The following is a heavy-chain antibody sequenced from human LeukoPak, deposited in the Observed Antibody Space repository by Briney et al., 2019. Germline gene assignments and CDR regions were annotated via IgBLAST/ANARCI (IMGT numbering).Heavy chain of an antibody. J-gene: IGHJ4*02. CDR1: GFTFSSYW. CDR2: INSDGSST. CDR3: ARDYYDSSGYHTYDY. V-gene: IGHV3-74*01. Sequence: GGSLRLSCAASGFTFSSYWMHWVRQAPGKGLVWVSRINSDGSSTSYADFVKGRFTISRDNAKNTLYLQMNSLRAEDTAVYYCARDYYDSSGYHTYDYWGQGTLVTVSS. D-gene: IGHD3-22*01.